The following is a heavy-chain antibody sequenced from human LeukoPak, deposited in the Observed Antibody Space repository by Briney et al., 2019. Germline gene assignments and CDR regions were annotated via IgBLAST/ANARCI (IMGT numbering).Heavy chain of an antibody. J-gene: IGHJ6*02. CDR2: ISSTSTYI. CDR1: GFTFSSHS. Sequence: GGSLRLSCAASGFTFSSHSMNWVRQAPGKGLEWASSISSTSTYIYYADSLKGRFTISRDNAKNSLYLQMNSLRAEDTAVYYCAVNNYYYGMDVWGQGTTVTVSS. CDR3: AVNNYYYGMDV. V-gene: IGHV3-21*01.